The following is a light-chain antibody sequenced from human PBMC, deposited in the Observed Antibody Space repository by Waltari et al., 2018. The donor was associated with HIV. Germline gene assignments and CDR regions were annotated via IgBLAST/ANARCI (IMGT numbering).Light chain of an antibody. CDR2: GTS. J-gene: IGKJ4*01. Sequence: EIVMTQSPATLSVSLVKRATLSCRASQSIGNNLAWYQQKFGQAPSLVMYGTSTRATGVPARFTGSGSGTNFTLTINSLQSDDSGIYFCQQHTSSVTFGGGTKV. CDR1: QSIGNN. CDR3: QQHTSSVT. V-gene: IGKV3D-15*01.